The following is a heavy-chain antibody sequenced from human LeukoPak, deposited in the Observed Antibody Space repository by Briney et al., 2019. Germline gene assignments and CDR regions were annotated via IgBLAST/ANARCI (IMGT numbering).Heavy chain of an antibody. J-gene: IGHJ5*02. V-gene: IGHV4-30-4*08. CDR1: GGSISSGDYY. CDR3: AKGYSSGWFIRLDP. CDR2: IYYSGST. D-gene: IGHD6-19*01. Sequence: SETLSLTCTVSGGSISSGDYYWSWIRQPRGKGLEWIGYIYYSGSTYYNPSLKSRVTISVDTSKNQFSLKLSSVTAADTDVYYCAKGYSSGWFIRLDPWGQGTLVTVSS.